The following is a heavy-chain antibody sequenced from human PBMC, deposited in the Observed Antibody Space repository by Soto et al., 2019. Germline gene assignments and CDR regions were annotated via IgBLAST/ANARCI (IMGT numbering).Heavy chain of an antibody. Sequence: GGSLRLSCAASGFTFSSYAMHWVRQAPGKGLEWVAVISYDGSNKYYADSVKGRFTISRDNSKNTLYLQMNSLRAEDTAVYYFARTRYDSSGYNPRIDYWGQGTMVTVSS. J-gene: IGHJ4*02. CDR2: ISYDGSNK. V-gene: IGHV3-30-3*01. D-gene: IGHD3-22*01. CDR3: ARTRYDSSGYNPRIDY. CDR1: GFTFSSYA.